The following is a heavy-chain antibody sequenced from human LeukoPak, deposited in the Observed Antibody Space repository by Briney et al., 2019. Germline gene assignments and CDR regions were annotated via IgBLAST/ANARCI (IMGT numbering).Heavy chain of an antibody. CDR1: GGSFSGYY. CDR3: ATHSRAGSGGSENAFEI. D-gene: IGHD5-12*01. CDR2: ISHSGST. Sequence: SETLSLTCAVYGGSFSGYYWSWIRQPPGKGLEWIGEISHSGSTNYSPSLESRVTISVDTSKNQFSLKLNSVTAADTAVYYCATHSRAGSGGSENAFEIWGQGTMVTVSS. J-gene: IGHJ3*02. V-gene: IGHV4-34*01.